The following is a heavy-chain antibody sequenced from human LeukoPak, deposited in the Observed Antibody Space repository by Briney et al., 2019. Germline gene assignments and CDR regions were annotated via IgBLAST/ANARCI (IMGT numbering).Heavy chain of an antibody. J-gene: IGHJ3*02. CDR3: ASAYCGGDCYSALSAFDI. Sequence: GESLQISCKGSGYSFTSYWIGWVRQMPGKGLEWMGIIYPGDSDTRYSPSFQGQVTISADKSISTAYLQWSSLKASDTAMYYCASAYCGGDCYSALSAFDIWGQGTMVTVSS. CDR1: GYSFTSYW. D-gene: IGHD2-21*02. V-gene: IGHV5-51*01. CDR2: IYPGDSDT.